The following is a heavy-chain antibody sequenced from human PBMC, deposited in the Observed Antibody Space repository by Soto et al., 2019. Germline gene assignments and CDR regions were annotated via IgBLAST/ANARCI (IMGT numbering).Heavy chain of an antibody. Sequence: SETLSLTCTISGGPISVYYWSWIRQPPGQALEWIGYIYDSGSPYYNPSLRSRVIISADTSKNQISLKLTSATAADTAVYYCARGVGSSPPRYWGRGTLVTVSS. CDR3: ARGVGSSPPRY. D-gene: IGHD1-26*01. J-gene: IGHJ4*02. V-gene: IGHV4-59*01. CDR1: GGPISVYY. CDR2: IYDSGSP.